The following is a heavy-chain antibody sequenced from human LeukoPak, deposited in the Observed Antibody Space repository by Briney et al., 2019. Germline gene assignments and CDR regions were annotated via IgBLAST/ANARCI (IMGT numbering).Heavy chain of an antibody. CDR2: INPNSGGT. J-gene: IGHJ6*03. Sequence: ASVKVSCKASGYTFTDYYLHWVRQAPGQGLEWMGWINPNSGGTNYAQKFQDRVTMTKDTSISTAYMELSRLRSDDTAVYYCARGRRSNTAHYYYMDVWGKGTAVTVS. D-gene: IGHD2-2*01. CDR3: ARGRRSNTAHYYYMDV. CDR1: GYTFTDYY. V-gene: IGHV1-2*02.